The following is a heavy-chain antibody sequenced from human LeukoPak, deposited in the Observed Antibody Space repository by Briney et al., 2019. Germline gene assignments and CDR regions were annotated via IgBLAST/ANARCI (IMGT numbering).Heavy chain of an antibody. Sequence: GGSLRLSCAASEFTFSSYWMSCVRQAPGKGLEWVANIKQDGGQIYYLESVKGRFTVSRDNAKNSLYLQMNSLRAEDTAVYYCARLGARQMLEYWGQGTLVTVSS. CDR3: ARLGARQMLEY. J-gene: IGHJ4*02. CDR1: EFTFSSYW. V-gene: IGHV3-7*01. D-gene: IGHD4-17*01. CDR2: IKQDGGQI.